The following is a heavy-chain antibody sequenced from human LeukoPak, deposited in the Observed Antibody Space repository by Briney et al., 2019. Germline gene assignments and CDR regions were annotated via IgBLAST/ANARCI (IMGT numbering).Heavy chain of an antibody. V-gene: IGHV3-33*01. CDR1: GFTFSSYG. J-gene: IGHJ4*02. CDR3: ATGPEMATIHGYDY. Sequence: PGGSLRLSCAAPGFTFSSYGMHWVRQAPGKGLEWVAGIWYDGSNKYYADSVKGRFTISRDNSKNPLYLQMKSLRPEDTAVYYCATGPEMATIHGYDYWGQGTLVTVSS. D-gene: IGHD5-24*01. CDR2: IWYDGSNK.